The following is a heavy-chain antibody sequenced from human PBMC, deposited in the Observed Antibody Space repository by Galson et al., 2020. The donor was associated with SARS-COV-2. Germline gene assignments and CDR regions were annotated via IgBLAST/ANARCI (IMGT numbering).Heavy chain of an antibody. CDR3: VEDGQKI. V-gene: IGHV1-2*02. Sequence: ASVKVSCKASGYTFSDKHMHWVRQAPGQRLEWMGWIHLNTGGTNFGQKFQGRVTLTTDASTTTTYMELHSLRSDDTAVYYCVEDGQKIWGQGTTVTVS. CDR1: GYTFSDKH. CDR2: IHLNTGGT. J-gene: IGHJ3*01.